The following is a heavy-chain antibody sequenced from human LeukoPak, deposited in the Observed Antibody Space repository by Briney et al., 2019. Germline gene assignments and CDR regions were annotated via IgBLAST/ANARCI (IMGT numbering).Heavy chain of an antibody. CDR2: INTDGSST. CDR1: GFTFSTYW. V-gene: IGHV3-74*01. D-gene: IGHD3-10*01. Sequence: QAGGSLRLSCAASGFTFSTYWMHWVRRAPGKGLVWVSRINTDGSSTSYADSVKGRFTISRDNAKNTLYLQMNSLRAEDTAVYYCASGGSGSYGYWGQGTLVTVSS. J-gene: IGHJ4*02. CDR3: ASGGSGSYGY.